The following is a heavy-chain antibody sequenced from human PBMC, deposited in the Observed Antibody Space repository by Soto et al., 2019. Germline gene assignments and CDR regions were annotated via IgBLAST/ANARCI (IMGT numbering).Heavy chain of an antibody. CDR3: ARGLGQLRDFDY. D-gene: IGHD4-17*01. J-gene: IGHJ4*02. CDR1: GGTFSSYA. V-gene: IGHV1-69*06. CDR2: MIPIFGTT. Sequence: SANASCKASGGTFSSYAISWVRQPTGQGPEWMGGMIPIFGTTNYAQKFQGRVTITGDTSRSTAYMEVSSLRSEDTAVYYCARGLGQLRDFDYWGQGTLVTVSS.